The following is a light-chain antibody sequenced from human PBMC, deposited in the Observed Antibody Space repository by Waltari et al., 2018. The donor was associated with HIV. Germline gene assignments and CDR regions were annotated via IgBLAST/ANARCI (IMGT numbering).Light chain of an antibody. V-gene: IGLV2-14*01. CDR1: SSDIGGYNY. J-gene: IGLJ2*01. CDR2: AFS. Sequence: QSALTQPASVSGSPGQSITISCPGTSSDIGGYNYVAWYQQQPGNGPKRLIDAFSSRPTGVSTRFSGSKSDNTASLTISGLQGEDGADYYCSSYTSGNTLVVVGGGTRLTVL. CDR3: SSYTSGNTLVV.